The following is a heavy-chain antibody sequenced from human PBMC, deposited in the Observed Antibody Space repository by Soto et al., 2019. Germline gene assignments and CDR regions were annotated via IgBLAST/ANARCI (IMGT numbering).Heavy chain of an antibody. J-gene: IGHJ6*02. CDR3: ARVYSYGLDV. CDR1: GFTFSRYS. D-gene: IGHD2-8*01. CDR2: ISSSGSPI. Sequence: PGGSLILSCAASGFTFSRYSMNWVRQAPGKGLEWVSYISSSGSPIYYADSVKGRFTISRDNAKNSLYLQMNSLRDEDTAVYYCARVYSYGLDVWGQGTTVTVSS. V-gene: IGHV3-48*02.